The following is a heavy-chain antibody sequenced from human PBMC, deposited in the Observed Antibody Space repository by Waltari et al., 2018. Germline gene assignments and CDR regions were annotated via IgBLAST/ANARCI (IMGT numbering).Heavy chain of an antibody. CDR2: IWYDGNNK. D-gene: IGHD2-21*01. CDR3: ARETSHYYYFDY. V-gene: IGHV3-33*01. CDR1: GFTFSSYG. Sequence: QVQLVESGGGVVQPGRSLRLSCAASGFTFSSYGLHWVRQAPGKGLEWVAGIWYDGNNKYYADSVKVRFTISRDNSKNTLYLQMNSLRAEDTAVYYCARETSHYYYFDYWGQGTLVTVSS. J-gene: IGHJ4*02.